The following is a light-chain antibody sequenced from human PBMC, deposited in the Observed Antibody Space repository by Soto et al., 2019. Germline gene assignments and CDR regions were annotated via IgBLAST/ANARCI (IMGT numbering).Light chain of an antibody. CDR1: QSVGIN. V-gene: IGKV3-15*01. CDR2: DAS. Sequence: EIVMTQSPATLSVSPGERATLSCRASQSVGINLAWYQQKPGQAPRLLIYDASTRATDIPARFSSSGSGTEFTLTVSSLQSEDFAVYYCQQFNNWALTFGQGTKVDIK. J-gene: IGKJ2*01. CDR3: QQFNNWALT.